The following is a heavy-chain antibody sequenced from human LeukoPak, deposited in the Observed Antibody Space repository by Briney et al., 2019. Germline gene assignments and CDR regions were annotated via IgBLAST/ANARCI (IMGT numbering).Heavy chain of an antibody. CDR3: ARARHSSSSWVPPHGVAFDI. D-gene: IGHD6-6*01. CDR2: ISPYNGNT. CDR1: GYTFTNYG. V-gene: IGHV1-18*01. Sequence: GASVKVSCKASGYTFTNYGISWVRQAPGQGPEWMGWISPYNGNTNYAQHLQGRVTMTTDTSTYTAYMELRSLRSDDTAVYYCARARHSSSSWVPPHGVAFDIWGQGTMVTVSS. J-gene: IGHJ3*02.